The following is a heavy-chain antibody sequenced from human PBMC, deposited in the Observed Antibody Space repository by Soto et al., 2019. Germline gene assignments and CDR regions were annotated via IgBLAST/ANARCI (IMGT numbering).Heavy chain of an antibody. V-gene: IGHV1-69*12. CDR3: ASHYDSSGYYYRGLDY. CDR2: IIPIFGTA. D-gene: IGHD3-22*01. Sequence: QVQLVQSGAEVKKPGSSVKVSCKASGGTFSSYAISWVRQAPGQGLEWMGGIIPIFGTADYAQKFQGRVTITADESTSTGNMELSSLRSDDTAVYYCASHYDSSGYYYRGLDYWGKGTLVTVSS. CDR1: GGTFSSYA. J-gene: IGHJ4*02.